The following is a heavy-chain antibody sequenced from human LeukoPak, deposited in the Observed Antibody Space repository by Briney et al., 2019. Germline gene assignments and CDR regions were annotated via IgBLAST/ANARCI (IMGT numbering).Heavy chain of an antibody. CDR2: IYHSGST. D-gene: IGHD3-9*01. CDR3: ARGEYDILTGYPGDYFDY. Sequence: PSETLSLTCAVSGYSISSGYYWGWIRQPPGKGLEWIGSIYHSGSTYYNPSLKSRVTISVDTSKNQFSLKLSSVTAADTAVYYCARGEYDILTGYPGDYFDYWGQGTLVTVSS. J-gene: IGHJ4*02. V-gene: IGHV4-38-2*01. CDR1: GYSISSGYY.